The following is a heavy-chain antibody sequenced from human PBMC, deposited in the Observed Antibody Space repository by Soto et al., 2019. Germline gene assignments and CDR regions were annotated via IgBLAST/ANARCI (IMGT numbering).Heavy chain of an antibody. CDR1: GFTFSSYS. V-gene: IGHV3-21*01. J-gene: IGHJ3*02. Sequence: GGSLRLSCAASGFTFSSYSMNWVRQAPGKGLEWVSSISSSSSYIYYADSVKGRFTISRDNAKNSLYLQMNSLRAEDTAVYYCARDWGLGYCSSTSCYDAFDIWGQGTMVTVSS. D-gene: IGHD2-2*01. CDR3: ARDWGLGYCSSTSCYDAFDI. CDR2: ISSSSSYI.